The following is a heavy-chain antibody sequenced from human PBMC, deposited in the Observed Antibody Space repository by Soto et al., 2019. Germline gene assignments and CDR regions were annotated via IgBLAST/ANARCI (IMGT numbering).Heavy chain of an antibody. V-gene: IGHV1-46*01. CDR1: GNTFTNYY. CDR3: ARGGHVVVVTAAFDY. J-gene: IGHJ4*02. Sequence: QVQLMQSGAEVKKPGASVKVSCKASGNTFTNYYIHWVRQAPGQGLEWMGTINPSGGHTTYAQKFLGRVTXPXXXSXXTRYMELTSLRSEDTAVYYCARGGHVVVVTAAFDYWGQGTLVTVSS. CDR2: INPSGGHT. D-gene: IGHD2-21*02.